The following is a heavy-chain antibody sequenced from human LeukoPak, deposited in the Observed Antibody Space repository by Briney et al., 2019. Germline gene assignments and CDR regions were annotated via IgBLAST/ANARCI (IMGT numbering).Heavy chain of an antibody. D-gene: IGHD3-10*01. J-gene: IGHJ4*02. CDR2: IYHSGST. CDR1: GGSISSGGYY. Sequence: SETLSLTCTVSGGSISSGGYYWSWIRQPPGKGLEWIGYIYHSGSTYYNPSLKSRVTISVDRSKNQFSLKLSSVTAADTAVYYCARDYPGDYFDYWGQGTLVTVSS. V-gene: IGHV4-30-2*01. CDR3: ARDYPGDYFDY.